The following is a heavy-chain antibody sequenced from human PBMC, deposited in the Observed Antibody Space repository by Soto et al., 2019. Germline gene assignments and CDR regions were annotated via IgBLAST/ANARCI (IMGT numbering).Heavy chain of an antibody. D-gene: IGHD6-6*01. CDR1: GFTVSNNY. CDR3: TTGSTSTKNY. J-gene: IGHJ4*02. V-gene: IGHV3-53*01. CDR2: IYSSGST. Sequence: GGSLRLSCAASGFTVSNNYMSWVRQAPGKGLEWVSIIYSSGSTYYADSVKGRFTISRDNSKNTLYLQMNSLKTEDTAVYYCTTGSTSTKNYWGQGALVTVSS.